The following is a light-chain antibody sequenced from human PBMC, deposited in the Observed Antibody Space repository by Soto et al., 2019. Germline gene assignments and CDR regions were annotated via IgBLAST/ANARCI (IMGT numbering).Light chain of an antibody. J-gene: IGKJ2*01. V-gene: IGKV1-39*01. CDR3: QQSYSTPYT. CDR1: QSISSY. CDR2: AAS. Sequence: DIQMTQSPSSLSASVGDRVTITCRASQSISSYLSWYQQRPGKAPRLLIYAASSLPSWVSSRFSGSGAGTDFTLTVSSLQPEDFATYYCQQSYSTPYTFGQGTKLEIK.